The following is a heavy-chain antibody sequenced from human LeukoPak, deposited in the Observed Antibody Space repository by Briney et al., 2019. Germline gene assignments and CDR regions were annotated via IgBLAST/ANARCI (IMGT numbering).Heavy chain of an antibody. CDR1: GFTFSSYS. CDR3: ASQTTVKYYFDY. V-gene: IGHV3-48*01. J-gene: IGHJ4*02. Sequence: PGGSLRLSCAASGFTFSSYSMNWVRQAPGKGLEWVSYISSSSSTIYYADSVKGRFTISRDNSKNTLYLQLNSLRGEDTAVYYCASQTTVKYYFDYWGQGTLVTVSS. D-gene: IGHD4-17*01. CDR2: ISSSSSTI.